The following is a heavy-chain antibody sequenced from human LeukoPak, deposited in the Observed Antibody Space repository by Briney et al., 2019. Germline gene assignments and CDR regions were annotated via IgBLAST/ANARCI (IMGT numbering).Heavy chain of an antibody. D-gene: IGHD3-3*01. V-gene: IGHV3-23*01. CDR2: ISGSGGST. CDR3: AKADRASWYYDFWSGYSRSYYFDY. J-gene: IGHJ4*02. CDR1: GFTFSSYG. Sequence: GGSLRLSCAASGFTFSSYGMHWVRQAPGKGLEWVSAISGSGGSTYYADSVKGRFTISRDNSKNTLYLQMNSLRAEDTAVYYCAKADRASWYYDFWSGYSRSYYFDYWGQGTLVTVSS.